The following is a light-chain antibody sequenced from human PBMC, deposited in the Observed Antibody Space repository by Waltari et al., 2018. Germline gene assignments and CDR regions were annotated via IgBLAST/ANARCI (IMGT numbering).Light chain of an antibody. CDR1: QSIDNN. CDR3: QQYNRWPPLT. J-gene: IGKJ4*01. Sequence: IVMTQSPATLSVSPGERITLPCKASQSIDNNLAWYQQKPGQAPRLLIYAASTRATDVPARFRGSESGTEFTLTISSLQSEDCGVFYCQQYNRWPPLTFGGGTKVEIK. V-gene: IGKV3-15*01. CDR2: AAS.